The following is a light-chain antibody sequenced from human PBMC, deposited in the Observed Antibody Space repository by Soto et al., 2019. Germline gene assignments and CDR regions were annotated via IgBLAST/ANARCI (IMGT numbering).Light chain of an antibody. CDR2: DAS. V-gene: IGKV3-11*01. J-gene: IGKJ1*01. Sequence: ENVLTQSPATLSLSPGERATLSCRASQSVSTYLAWYQQKPGQAPRLLIYDASNRATGIPARISGSGSGTDFTLTISSLEPEDFAVYYCHQRRSWPRTFGQGTKVDIK. CDR3: HQRRSWPRT. CDR1: QSVSTY.